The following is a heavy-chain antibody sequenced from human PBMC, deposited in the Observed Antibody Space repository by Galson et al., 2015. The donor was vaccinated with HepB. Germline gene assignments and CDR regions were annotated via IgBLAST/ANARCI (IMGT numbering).Heavy chain of an antibody. D-gene: IGHD3-16*01. CDR1: GFTFSSYA. CDR2: ISGSGGST. V-gene: IGHV3-23*01. J-gene: IGHJ4*02. CDR3: AKYRSFGNV. Sequence: SVRLSCAASGFTFSSYAMSWVRQAPGKGLEWVAAISGSGGSTYYADSVKGRFTISRDNSKNTRYLQMNSLRAEDTAVYYCAKYRSFGNVWGQGTLVTVSS.